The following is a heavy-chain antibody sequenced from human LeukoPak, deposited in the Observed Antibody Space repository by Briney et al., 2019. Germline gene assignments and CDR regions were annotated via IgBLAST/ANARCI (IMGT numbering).Heavy chain of an antibody. CDR3: ARDGCSTTSCYAD. D-gene: IGHD2-2*01. V-gene: IGHV3-53*01. Sequence: PGGSLRLSCAASGFTASNNYMSWVRQAPGKGLEWVSVIYSGGTTYYTDSVKGRFTISRDKFKNTLYLQMNSLRAEDTAVYYCARDGCSTTSCYADWGQGTLVTVSS. CDR1: GFTASNNY. CDR2: IYSGGTT. J-gene: IGHJ4*02.